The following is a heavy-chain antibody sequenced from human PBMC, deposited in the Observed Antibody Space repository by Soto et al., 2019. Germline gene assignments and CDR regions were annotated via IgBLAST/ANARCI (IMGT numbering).Heavy chain of an antibody. CDR1: GGSISSGDYY. CDR3: ARDFRPRIAARRGYYYGMDV. D-gene: IGHD6-6*01. J-gene: IGHJ6*02. Sequence: QVQLQESGPGLVKPSQTLSLTCTVSGGSISSGDYYWSWIRQPPGKGLEWIGYIYYSGSTYYNPSLKSRVTISVHTAKNQFSLKLSSVTAADTAVYYCARDFRPRIAARRGYYYGMDVWGQGTTVTVSS. CDR2: IYYSGST. V-gene: IGHV4-30-4*01.